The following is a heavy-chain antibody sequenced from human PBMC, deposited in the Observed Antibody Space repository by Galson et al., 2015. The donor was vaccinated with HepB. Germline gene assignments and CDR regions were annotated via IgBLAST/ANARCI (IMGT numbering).Heavy chain of an antibody. CDR3: ARGRSKLLWFGELFY. Sequence: SVKVSCKASGYTFTGYYMHWVRQAPGQGLEWMGWINPNSGGTNYAQKFQGWVTMTRDTSISTAYMELSRLRSDDTAVYYCARGRSKLLWFGELFYWGQGTLVTVSS. V-gene: IGHV1-2*04. CDR1: GYTFTGYY. D-gene: IGHD3-10*01. CDR2: INPNSGGT. J-gene: IGHJ4*02.